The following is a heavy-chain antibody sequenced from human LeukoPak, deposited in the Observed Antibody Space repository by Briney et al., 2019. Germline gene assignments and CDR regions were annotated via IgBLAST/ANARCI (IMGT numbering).Heavy chain of an antibody. CDR2: FDPEDGET. CDR1: RYTLTELS. V-gene: IGHV1-24*01. J-gene: IGHJ4*02. Sequence: ASVKVSCKVSRYTLTELSMHWVRQAPGKGLEWMGGFDPEDGETIYAQKFQGRVTMTEDTSTDTAYMELSSLRSEDTAVYYCATDLVWGVIADYWGQGTLVTVSP. D-gene: IGHD3-10*01. CDR3: ATDLVWGVIADY.